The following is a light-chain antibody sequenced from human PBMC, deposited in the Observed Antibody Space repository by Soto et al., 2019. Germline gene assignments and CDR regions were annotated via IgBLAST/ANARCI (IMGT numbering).Light chain of an antibody. CDR2: EVT. V-gene: IGLV2-14*01. Sequence: QSALTQPASVSGSPGQSIAISCTGSSSDIGIYKYVSWYQQHPGKVPKLIIYEVTNRPSGVSNRFSGSKSGNTASLTISGLQAEDEADYYCSSYTNINTRACVFGTGTKVTVL. CDR1: SSDIGIYKY. CDR3: SSYTNINTRACV. J-gene: IGLJ1*01.